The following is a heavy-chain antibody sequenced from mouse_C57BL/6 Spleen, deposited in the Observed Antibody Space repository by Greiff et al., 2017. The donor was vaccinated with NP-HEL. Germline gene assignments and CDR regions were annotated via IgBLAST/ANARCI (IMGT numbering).Heavy chain of an antibody. CDR1: GYSITSGYD. V-gene: IGHV3-1*01. J-gene: IGHJ4*01. CDR2: ISYSGST. CDR3: AREDDYDGAMDY. Sequence: EVQLQQSGPGMVKPSQSLSLTCTVTGYSITSGYDWHWIRHFPGNKLEWMGYISYSGSTNYNPSLKSRISITHDTSKNHFFLKLNSVTTEDTATYYCAREDDYDGAMDYWGQGTSVTVSS. D-gene: IGHD2-4*01.